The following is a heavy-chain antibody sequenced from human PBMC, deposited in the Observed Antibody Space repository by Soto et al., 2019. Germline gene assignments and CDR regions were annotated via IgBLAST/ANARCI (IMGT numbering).Heavy chain of an antibody. J-gene: IGHJ4*02. D-gene: IGHD6-6*01. Sequence: GGSLRLSCAASGFTFSSYVVSWVRQAPGKGLEWVSGISVSGGSTYYADSVKGRFTISRDNSKNTLYVQMNSLRAEDTAVYYCAKGASSGSFDYWGQGSLVTVSS. CDR1: GFTFSSYV. CDR3: AKGASSGSFDY. V-gene: IGHV3-23*01. CDR2: ISVSGGST.